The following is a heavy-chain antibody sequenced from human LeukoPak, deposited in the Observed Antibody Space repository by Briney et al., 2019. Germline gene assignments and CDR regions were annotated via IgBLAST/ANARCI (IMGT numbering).Heavy chain of an antibody. CDR3: AKEFRAAWPLDY. V-gene: IGHV3-30*02. CDR2: IRYDGSNK. Sequence: PGGSLRLSCAASGFTFSSYGMHWVRQAPGKGLEWVAFIRYDGSNKYYADSVKGRFTISRDNSKNTLYLQMNSLRAEDTAIYYCAKEFRAAWPLDYWGQGTLVTVSS. D-gene: IGHD2-15*01. J-gene: IGHJ4*02. CDR1: GFTFSSYG.